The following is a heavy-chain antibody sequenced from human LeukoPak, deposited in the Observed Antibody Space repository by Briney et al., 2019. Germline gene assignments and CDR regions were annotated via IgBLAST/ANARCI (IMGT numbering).Heavy chain of an antibody. D-gene: IGHD3-22*01. J-gene: IGHJ4*02. CDR2: IYYSGST. CDR3: AREGPGSSGYYYYFGY. CDR1: GGSISSYY. V-gene: IGHV4-59*01. Sequence: SETLSLTCTVSGGSISSYYWSWIRQPPGKGLEWIGYIYYSGSTNYNPSLKSRVTISVDTSKNQFSLKLSSVTAADTAVYYCAREGPGSSGYYYYFGYWGQGTLVTVSS.